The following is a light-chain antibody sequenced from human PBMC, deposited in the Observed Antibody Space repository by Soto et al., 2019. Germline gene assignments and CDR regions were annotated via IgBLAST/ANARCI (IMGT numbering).Light chain of an antibody. CDR2: DNN. J-gene: IGLJ2*01. CDR1: SSNIGAGYD. Sequence: QLVLTQPPSVSGAPGQGVTISCTGSSSNIGAGYDVHWYQQVPGTAPKLLIYDNNNRPSGVPDRFSGSKSGTSASLAITGLQAEDEADYYCQSHDSSLSGSRVFGGVTKLTVL. CDR3: QSHDSSLSGSRV. V-gene: IGLV1-40*01.